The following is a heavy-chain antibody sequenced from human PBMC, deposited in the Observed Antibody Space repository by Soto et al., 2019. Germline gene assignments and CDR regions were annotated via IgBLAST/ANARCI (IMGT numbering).Heavy chain of an antibody. CDR1: GFTLQNYA. V-gene: IGHV3-23*01. CDR2: LIGGHYGT. CDR3: AKGKSTGDIDWFDP. D-gene: IGHD3-10*01. J-gene: IGHJ5*02. Sequence: GGSLRPSCTASGFTLQNYAMAWVRQAPGKGLEWVSTLIGGHYGTAYSYSVKGRFTVSRDNSKNCLYLQMNSLGVEDTAMYFCAKGKSTGDIDWFDPWGQGRLVTVSS.